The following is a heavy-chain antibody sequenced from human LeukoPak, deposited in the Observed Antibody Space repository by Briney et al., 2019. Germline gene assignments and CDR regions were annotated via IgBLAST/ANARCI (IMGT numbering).Heavy chain of an antibody. CDR1: GGSISSYY. V-gene: IGHV4-59*08. CDR3: ARHGYASGSGYFDY. J-gene: IGHJ4*02. Sequence: SGTLSLTCTVSGGSISSYYWSWIRQPPGKGLEWIGYIYNSGNTNYNPSLESRVTISVDTSSNRFSLTLHSVTAADTAVYYCARHGYASGSGYFDYWGQGTLVTVSS. CDR2: IYNSGNT. D-gene: IGHD3-10*01.